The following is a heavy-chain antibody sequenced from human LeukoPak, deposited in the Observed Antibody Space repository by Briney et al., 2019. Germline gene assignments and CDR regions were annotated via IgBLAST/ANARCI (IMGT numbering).Heavy chain of an antibody. D-gene: IGHD2-15*01. CDR3: ARDLKWWSGMDV. J-gene: IGHJ6*02. V-gene: IGHV1-69*04. CDR1: GGTFSSYA. Sequence: GASVKVSCKASGGTFSSYAISWVRQAPGQGLEWMGRIIPILGIANYAQKFQGRVTITADKSTSTAYMELSSLRSEDTAVYYCARDLKWWSGMDVWGQGTTVTVSS. CDR2: IIPILGIA.